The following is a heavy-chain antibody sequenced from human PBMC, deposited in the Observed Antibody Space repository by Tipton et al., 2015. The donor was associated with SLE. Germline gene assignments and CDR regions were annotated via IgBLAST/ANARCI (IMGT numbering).Heavy chain of an antibody. J-gene: IGHJ3*02. CDR2: ITDDDTT. D-gene: IGHD6-19*01. V-gene: IGHV3-23*01. CDR3: AREIIAVAGTDAFDI. Sequence: SLRLSCAAPGFDFESYAMTWVRQAPEKGLEWISAITDDDTTFYADSVKGRFTISRDNAKNTVDLQTNSLRAEDTAVYYCAREIIAVAGTDAFDIWGQGTMVTVSS. CDR1: GFDFESYA.